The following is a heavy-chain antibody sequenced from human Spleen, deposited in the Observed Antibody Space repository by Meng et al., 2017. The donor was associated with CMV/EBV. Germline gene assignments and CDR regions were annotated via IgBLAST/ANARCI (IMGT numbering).Heavy chain of an antibody. CDR2: ITPSSGTT. J-gene: IGHJ4*02. CDR1: GYSFTRYH. V-gene: IGHV1-46*01. Sequence: ASVKVSCKASGYSFTRYHMHWVRQAPGQGPEWVGIITPSSGTTNYAQKFRGRVTMTSDTSTSTVYMELSGLRSEDTAVYYCARSRRYIDSRGGRELVLSSDYWGQGTLVTVSS. D-gene: IGHD1-7*01. CDR3: ARSRRYIDSRGGRELVLSSDY.